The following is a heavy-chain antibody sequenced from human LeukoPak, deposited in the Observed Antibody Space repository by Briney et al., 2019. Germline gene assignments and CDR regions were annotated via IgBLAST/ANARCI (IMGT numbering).Heavy chain of an antibody. CDR1: GDSSSNSIYY. V-gene: IGHV4-39*07. CDR2: IDYSGST. D-gene: IGHD6-6*01. Sequence: SETLSLTCTVSGDSSSNSIYYWGWIRQSPGKGLEWIGSIDYSGSTNYNPSLRRRATISIDTSKNQLSLKLSSVTPEDTAVYYCARISSSSGLFDYWGQGTLVTVSS. CDR3: ARISSSSGLFDY. J-gene: IGHJ4*02.